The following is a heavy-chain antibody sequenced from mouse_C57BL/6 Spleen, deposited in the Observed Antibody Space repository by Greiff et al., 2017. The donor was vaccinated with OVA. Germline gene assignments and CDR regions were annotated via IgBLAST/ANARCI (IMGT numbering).Heavy chain of an antibody. CDR2: IDPSDSET. CDR1: GYTFTSYW. V-gene: IGHV1-52*01. CDR3: ARGEYGNREFAY. J-gene: IGHJ3*01. D-gene: IGHD2-10*02. Sequence: QVQLKQPGAELVRPGSSVKLSCKASGYTFTSYWMHWVKQRPIQGLEWIGNIDPSDSETHYNQKFKDKATLTVDKSSSTAYMQLSSLTSEDSAVYYCARGEYGNREFAYWGQGTLVTVSA.